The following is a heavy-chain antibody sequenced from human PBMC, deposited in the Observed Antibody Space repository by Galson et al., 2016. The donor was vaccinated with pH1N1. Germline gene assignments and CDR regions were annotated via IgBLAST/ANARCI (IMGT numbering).Heavy chain of an antibody. Sequence: SLRLSCAASGFTFDDYAMHWVRQAPGKGLEWVSGISWNSGSIGYADSVKGRFTISRDNAKNSLYLQMNSLRAEDTALYYCAKVDGYYLGYFDYWGQGTLVTVSS. J-gene: IGHJ4*02. D-gene: IGHD5-24*01. V-gene: IGHV3-9*01. CDR1: GFTFDDYA. CDR3: AKVDGYYLGYFDY. CDR2: ISWNSGSI.